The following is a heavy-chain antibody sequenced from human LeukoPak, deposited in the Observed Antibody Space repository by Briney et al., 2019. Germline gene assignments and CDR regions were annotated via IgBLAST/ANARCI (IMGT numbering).Heavy chain of an antibody. CDR3: ARGRHPGPTWISEY. CDR2: ISAYNGNT. J-gene: IGHJ4*02. CDR1: GYTFTSYG. V-gene: IGHV1-18*01. D-gene: IGHD5-12*01. Sequence: ASVKVSCKASGYTFTSYGISWVRQAPGQGLEWMGWISAYNGNTNYAQKFQGRVTMTRNTSISTAYMELSSLTFEDTAVYYCARGRHPGPTWISEYWGQGTLVTVSS.